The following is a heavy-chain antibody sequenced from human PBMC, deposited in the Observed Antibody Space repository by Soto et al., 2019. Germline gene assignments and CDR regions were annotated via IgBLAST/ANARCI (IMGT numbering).Heavy chain of an antibody. D-gene: IGHD3-9*01. Sequence: PGGSLXLSCAASGFXFSSYAMSWVRQAPGKGLEWVSAISGSGGSTYYADSVKGRFTISRDNSKNTLYLQMNSLRAEDTAVYYCALTGREKLRYFDWLLGYWGQGTLVTVSS. J-gene: IGHJ4*02. CDR2: ISGSGGST. CDR3: ALTGREKLRYFDWLLGY. V-gene: IGHV3-23*01. CDR1: GFXFSSYA.